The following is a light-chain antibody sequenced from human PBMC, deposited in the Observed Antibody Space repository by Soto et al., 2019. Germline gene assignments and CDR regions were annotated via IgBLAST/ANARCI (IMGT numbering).Light chain of an antibody. CDR1: SSDVGGYNY. CDR3: SSYTSSNIPV. J-gene: IGLJ2*01. V-gene: IGLV2-14*03. Sequence: QSALTQPASVSGSPGQSITISCTGTSSDVGGYNYVSWYQHHPGKAPKLMIYDVSNRPSGVSNRFSGSKSGNTASLTISGLLAEDEADYYCSSYTSSNIPVFGGGTKVTVL. CDR2: DVS.